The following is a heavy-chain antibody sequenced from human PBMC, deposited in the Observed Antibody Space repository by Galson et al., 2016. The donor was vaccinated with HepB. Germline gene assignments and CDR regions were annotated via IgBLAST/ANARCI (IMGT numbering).Heavy chain of an antibody. CDR1: GGSFSGYY. Sequence: SETLSLTCAVYGGSFSGYYWSWIRQPPGKGLEWIGEINHSGSTNYNPSLKSRVTISVDTSKTQFSLKLSSVTAADTAVYYCATSGGSGYYFCIDVWGKGTTVAVSS. D-gene: IGHD1-26*01. V-gene: IGHV4-34*01. J-gene: IGHJ6*03. CDR3: ATSGGSGYYFCIDV. CDR2: INHSGST.